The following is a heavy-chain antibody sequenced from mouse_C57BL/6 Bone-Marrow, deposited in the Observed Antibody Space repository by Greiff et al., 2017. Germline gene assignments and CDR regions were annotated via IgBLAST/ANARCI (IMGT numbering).Heavy chain of an antibody. CDR2: IYPRSGNT. D-gene: IGHD6-2*01. CDR3: VSLLYYYAMDN. CDR1: GYTFTSYG. V-gene: IGHV1-81*01. Sequence: QVQLKQSGAELARPGASVKLSCKASGYTFTSYGISWVKQRTGQGLEWIGEIYPRSGNTYYNEKVKGKATLTADKSSSTAYMVLRILTSGNSAVYFCVSLLYYYAMDNWGQGTSVTVSS. J-gene: IGHJ4*01.